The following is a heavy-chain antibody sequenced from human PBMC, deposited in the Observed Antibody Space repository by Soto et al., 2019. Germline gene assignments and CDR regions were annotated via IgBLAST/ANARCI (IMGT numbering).Heavy chain of an antibody. CDR1: GFTVSSNY. CDR2: ISPGSRYP. J-gene: IGHJ5*02. D-gene: IGHD2-15*01. Sequence: LRLSCAASGFTVSSNYMSWVRQAPGKGLEWLSYISPGSRYPAYADSVKGRFTISRDNAKRSLYLQMMSLTAEDTAIYYCVRGGGGGLFDPWGQGTMVTVSS. V-gene: IGHV3-11*06. CDR3: VRGGGGGLFDP.